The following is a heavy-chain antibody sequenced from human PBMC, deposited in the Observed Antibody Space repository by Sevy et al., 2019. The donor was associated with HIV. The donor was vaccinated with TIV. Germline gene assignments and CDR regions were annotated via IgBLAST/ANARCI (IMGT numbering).Heavy chain of an antibody. V-gene: IGHV3-23*01. CDR3: AKHYIHDIADGWYFDL. CDR1: GFTFNNYA. J-gene: IGHJ2*01. CDR2: ISGGGGGT. Sequence: GGSLRLSCAASGFTFNNYAMSWVRQAPGKGLEGKGLEWVSTISGGGGGTYYADSVRGRFTIFRDNSKNTLYLQVNSMRVEDMAVYYCAKHYIHDIADGWYFDLWGRGTLVTVSS. D-gene: IGHD6-13*01.